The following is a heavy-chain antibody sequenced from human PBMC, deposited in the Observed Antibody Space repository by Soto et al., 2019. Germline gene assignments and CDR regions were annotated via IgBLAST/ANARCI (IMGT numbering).Heavy chain of an antibody. J-gene: IGHJ4*02. D-gene: IGHD3-10*01. V-gene: IGHV1-18*01. CDR3: AREYYYGSGPWY. CDR1: CSAFPGYG. CDR2: ISNGNT. Sequence: ASVTVSFPASCSAFPGYGVSWVRQAPGQGLEWMGWISNGNTNYAQKLQGRVTMTTDTSTSTAYMELRSLRFDDTAVYYCAREYYYGSGPWYWGQGTLVTSPQ.